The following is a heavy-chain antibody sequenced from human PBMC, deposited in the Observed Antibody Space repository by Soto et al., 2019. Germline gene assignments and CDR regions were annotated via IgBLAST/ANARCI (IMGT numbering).Heavy chain of an antibody. CDR2: INHSGST. V-gene: IGHV4-34*01. CDR3: ARDQGRGRTDA. Sequence: QVQLQQWGAGLFKPSETLSLTCAVYGGSISDYYWSWIRQPPGKGLEWIGEINHSGSTNYNPSLKSRVTISVDTSKNQFSLKVSSVTAADTAVYYCARDQGRGRTDAWGQGNLVTVSS. CDR1: GGSISDYY. D-gene: IGHD3-10*01. J-gene: IGHJ5*02.